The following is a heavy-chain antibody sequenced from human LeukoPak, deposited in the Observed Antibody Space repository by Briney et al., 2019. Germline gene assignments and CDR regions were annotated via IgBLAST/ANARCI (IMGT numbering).Heavy chain of an antibody. J-gene: IGHJ3*02. D-gene: IGHD1-14*01. CDR3: ARAPSLSGIRDDAFDI. Sequence: ASVKVSCKASGGTFISYSISWVRQAPGQGLQWMGRIIPILGIANYAQKFRGRVTITADKSTSTAYMALSSLKSEDTAVYYCARAPSLSGIRDDAFDIWGQGTMVTVSS. CDR1: GGTFISYS. V-gene: IGHV1-69*04. CDR2: IIPILGIA.